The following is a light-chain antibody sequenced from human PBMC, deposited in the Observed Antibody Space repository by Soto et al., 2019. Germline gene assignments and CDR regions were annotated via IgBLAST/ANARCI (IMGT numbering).Light chain of an antibody. V-gene: IGLV1-40*01. J-gene: IGLJ7*01. CDR2: TNS. CDR3: QSYDKRLSGSV. Sequence: QSVLTQPPSVSAAPGQRVTISCTGTSSNIGADFDVHWYQQIPGTAPKLLIHTNSRRPSGVPERFSGSKSGTSASLAITGLQAEDEAVYYCQSYDKRLSGSVFGGGTQLTVL. CDR1: SSNIGADFD.